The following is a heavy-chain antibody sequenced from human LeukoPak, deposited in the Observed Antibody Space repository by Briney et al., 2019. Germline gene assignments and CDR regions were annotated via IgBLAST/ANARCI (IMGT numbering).Heavy chain of an antibody. CDR2: INPNSGGT. D-gene: IGHD2-21*01. CDR3: ARADRLHGGPYLIGP. J-gene: IGHJ5*02. CDR1: GYSFTDYY. V-gene: IGHV1-2*02. Sequence: AASVKVSCKASGYSFTDYYMHWVRQAPGQGLEWMGWINPNSGGTNSAQKFQGRVTMTRDTSITTVCMEVSWLTSDDTAIYYCARADRLHGGPYLIGPWGQGTLVTVSS.